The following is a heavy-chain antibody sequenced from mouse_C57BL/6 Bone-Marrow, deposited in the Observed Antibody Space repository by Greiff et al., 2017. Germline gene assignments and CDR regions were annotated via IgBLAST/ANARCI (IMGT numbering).Heavy chain of an antibody. Sequence: QVQLQQPGAELVKPGASVKMSCKASGYTFTSYWITWVKQRPGQGLEWIGDIYPGSGSTNYNETIKSKATLTVDTSSRTAYMQLSSLTSEDFAVYYCARPDYSNYWYFDVWGTGTTVTVSS. CDR2: IYPGSGST. CDR1: GYTFTSYW. J-gene: IGHJ1*03. D-gene: IGHD2-5*01. CDR3: ARPDYSNYWYFDV. V-gene: IGHV1-55*01.